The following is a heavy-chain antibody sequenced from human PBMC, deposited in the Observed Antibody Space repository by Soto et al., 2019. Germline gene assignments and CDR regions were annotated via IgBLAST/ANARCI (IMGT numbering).Heavy chain of an antibody. V-gene: IGHV4-39*01. Sequence: QLLESGPGLGRPSKTLSLTCTVSVGSISSSSSYWGWIPHPPGKGLEWIGSIYYSGGTYYNPALKSRVTISVDTSKNQFPLKLSSVTAADTAVYYCARPRPNCCYGMDVWGQGTTVTVSS. CDR3: ARPRPNCCYGMDV. CDR2: IYYSGGT. CDR1: VGSISSSSSY. J-gene: IGHJ6*02.